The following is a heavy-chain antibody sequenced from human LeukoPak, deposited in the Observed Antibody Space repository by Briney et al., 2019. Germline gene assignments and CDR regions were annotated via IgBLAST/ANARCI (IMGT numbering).Heavy chain of an antibody. CDR2: IWYDGSNK. CDR3: ARDLGYGSGSYLGYYGMDV. Sequence: PGGSLRLSCAASGFTFSDSGMYWVRQSPGKGLEWVAVIWYDGSNKYYADSVKGRFTISRDNSKNTLYLQMNSLRAEDTAVYYCARDLGYGSGSYLGYYGMDVWGQGTTVTVSS. J-gene: IGHJ6*02. CDR1: GFTFSDSG. V-gene: IGHV3-33*01. D-gene: IGHD3-10*01.